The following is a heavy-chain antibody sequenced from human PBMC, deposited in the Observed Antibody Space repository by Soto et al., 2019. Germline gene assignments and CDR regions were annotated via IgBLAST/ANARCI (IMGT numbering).Heavy chain of an antibody. D-gene: IGHD1-26*01. V-gene: IGHV1-3*01. CDR1: GYNFTSYA. CDR3: ARGLGLYYFDY. Sequence: QVQLVQSGAEVKKPGASVKVSCKASGYNFTSYAMHWVRQAPGQRLEWMGWINAGNGNTKYSQKFQGRVTLTRDTSASTAYMELSSLRSEDTAVYYCARGLGLYYFDYWGQGPLGTVAS. CDR2: INAGNGNT. J-gene: IGHJ4*02.